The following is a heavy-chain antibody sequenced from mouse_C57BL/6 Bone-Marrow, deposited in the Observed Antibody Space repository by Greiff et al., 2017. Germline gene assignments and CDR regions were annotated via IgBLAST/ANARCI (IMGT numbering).Heavy chain of an antibody. V-gene: IGHV1-15*01. Sequence: QVQLQQSGAELVRPGASVTLSCKASGYTFTDYEMHWVKQTPVHGLEWIGAIDPETGGTAYNQKFKGKAILTADKSSSTAYMELRSLTSEDSAVYYCTRDGLYYFDYWGQGTTLTVSS. CDR2: IDPETGGT. CDR3: TRDGLYYFDY. J-gene: IGHJ2*01. CDR1: GYTFTDYE. D-gene: IGHD2-3*01.